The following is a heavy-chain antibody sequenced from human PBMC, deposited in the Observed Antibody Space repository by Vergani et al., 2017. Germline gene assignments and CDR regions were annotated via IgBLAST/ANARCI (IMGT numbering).Heavy chain of an antibody. D-gene: IGHD3-22*01. J-gene: IGHJ4*02. CDR3: ATYYDSSGSSPFYY. CDR1: GYTFSTYG. V-gene: IGHV1-18*01. CDR2: ISAYNGNT. Sequence: QVQLVQSGAEVKKPGASVKVSCKASGYTFSTYGISWVRQAPGQGLEWMGWISAYNGNTNYPEKFQGRLTMTTDTSTRTAYMELRSLRSDDTAVYYCATYYDSSGSSPFYYWGQGTLVTVSS.